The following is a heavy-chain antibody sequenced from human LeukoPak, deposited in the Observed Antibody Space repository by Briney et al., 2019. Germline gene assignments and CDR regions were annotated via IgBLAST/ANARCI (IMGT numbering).Heavy chain of an antibody. Sequence: GGSLRLSCAASGFTFSDYYMSWIRQAPGKGLEWVSYISSGGSTIYYADFVKGRFTISRDNAKNSLYLQMNSLRAEDTAVYYCARDLVDFASWFDPWGQGTLVTVSS. CDR2: ISSGGSTI. CDR3: ARDLVDFASWFDP. V-gene: IGHV3-11*01. J-gene: IGHJ5*02. CDR1: GFTFSDYY.